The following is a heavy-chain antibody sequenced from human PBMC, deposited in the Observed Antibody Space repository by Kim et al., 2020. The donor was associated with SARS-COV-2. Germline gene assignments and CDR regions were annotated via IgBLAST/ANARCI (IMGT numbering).Heavy chain of an antibody. V-gene: IGHV3-21*01. CDR1: GFTFSSYS. Sequence: GGSLRLSCAASGFTFSSYSMNWVRQAPGKGLEWVSSISSSSYIYYADSVKGRFTISRDNAKNSLYLQMNSLRAEDTAVYYCARVRVLMVYAPSWFDYLGQGTLVTVSS. CDR2: ISSSSYI. CDR3: ARVRVLMVYAPSWFDY. D-gene: IGHD2-8*01. J-gene: IGHJ4*02.